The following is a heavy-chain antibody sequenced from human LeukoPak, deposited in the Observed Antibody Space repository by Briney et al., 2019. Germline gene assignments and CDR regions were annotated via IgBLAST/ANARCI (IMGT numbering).Heavy chain of an antibody. Sequence: PSETLSLTCTVSGGSISSSSYYWGWIRQPPGKGLEWIGSIYYSGSTYYNPSLKSRVTISVDTSKNQFSLKLSSVTAADTAVYYCARHGSVRRAGPPPGRNRAVPTRTQYYFDYWGQGTLVTVSS. CDR3: ARHGSVRRAGPPPGRNRAVPTRTQYYFDY. CDR1: GGSISSSSYY. CDR2: IYYSGST. V-gene: IGHV4-39*01. J-gene: IGHJ4*02. D-gene: IGHD2/OR15-2a*01.